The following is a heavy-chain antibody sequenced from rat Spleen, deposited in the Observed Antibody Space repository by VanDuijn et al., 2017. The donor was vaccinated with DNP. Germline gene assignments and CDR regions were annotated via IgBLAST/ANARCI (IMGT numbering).Heavy chain of an antibody. CDR3: ARYDGSYYYGGYFDF. Sequence: EVQLVESGGGVVQPGRSLKLSCAASGFTFSDYNMAWVRQAPKKGLEWVATIIYDGSSTFYGDSVKGRFTISRDNTKSTLYLQRDSLRSEDTATYYCARYDGSYYYGGYFDFWGPGTMVTVSS. D-gene: IGHD1-12*02. J-gene: IGHJ1*01. CDR2: IIYDGSST. CDR1: GFTFSDYN. V-gene: IGHV5-7*01.